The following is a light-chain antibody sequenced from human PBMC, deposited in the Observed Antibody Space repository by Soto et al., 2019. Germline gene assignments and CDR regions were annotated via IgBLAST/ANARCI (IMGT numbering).Light chain of an antibody. CDR1: SSNIGTNY. CDR3: GTWDSSLRAWV. Sequence: QSVLTQPPSVSAAPGQKVTISCSGSSSNIGTNYVSWYQQLPGTAPKLLIYDSNKRPSGNPDRFSGSKSGTSATLGITGLQAGDEADYYCGTWDSSLRAWVFGGGTKLTVL. V-gene: IGLV1-51*01. J-gene: IGLJ3*02. CDR2: DSN.